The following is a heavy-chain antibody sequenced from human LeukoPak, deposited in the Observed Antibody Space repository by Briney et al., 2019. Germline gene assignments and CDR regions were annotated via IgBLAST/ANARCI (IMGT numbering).Heavy chain of an antibody. Sequence: GGSLRLSCAASGFTFSSYAMHWVRQAPGKGLEWVAVISYDGSNKYYADSVKGRFTISRDNSKNTLYLQMNSLRAEDTAVYYCASYSSLDYWGQGTLVTVSS. D-gene: IGHD6-19*01. J-gene: IGHJ4*02. CDR2: ISYDGSNK. V-gene: IGHV3-30*04. CDR3: ASYSSLDY. CDR1: GFTFSSYA.